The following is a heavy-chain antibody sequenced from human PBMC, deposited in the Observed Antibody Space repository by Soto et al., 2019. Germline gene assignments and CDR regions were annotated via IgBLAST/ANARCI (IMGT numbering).Heavy chain of an antibody. CDR3: ARVIWSGHLTSDL. Sequence: EVQVVESGGGLVQPGGSLRLSCAASGFTLSSNSMNWVRQAPGKGLEWISYISSSSSTIYADSVKGRFTISGDNAKNSLYLQLNSLRDEDTAVYYCARVIWSGHLTSDLWGQGTLVTVSS. CDR1: GFTLSSNS. V-gene: IGHV3-48*02. J-gene: IGHJ5*02. D-gene: IGHD3-3*01. CDR2: ISSSSSTI.